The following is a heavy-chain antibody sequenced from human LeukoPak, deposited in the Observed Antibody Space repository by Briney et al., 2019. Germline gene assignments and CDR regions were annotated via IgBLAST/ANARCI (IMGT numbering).Heavy chain of an antibody. CDR2: IYYSGST. D-gene: IGHD3-16*02. Sequence: SETLSLTCTVSGGSISSSSYYWGWIRQPPGKGLEWIGSIYYSGSTYYNPSLKSRVTISVDTSKNQLSLKLSSVTAADTAVYYCARLRLGELSSFDYWGQGTLVTVSS. V-gene: IGHV4-39*01. J-gene: IGHJ4*02. CDR3: ARLRLGELSSFDY. CDR1: GGSISSSSYY.